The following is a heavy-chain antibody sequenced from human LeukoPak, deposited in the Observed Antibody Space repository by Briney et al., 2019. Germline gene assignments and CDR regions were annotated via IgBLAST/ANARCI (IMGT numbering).Heavy chain of an antibody. D-gene: IGHD2-15*01. CDR1: GFTFNNYS. Sequence: GGSLRLSCAASGFTFNNYSVNWVRQAPGKGLGWISYIGSSSLIIYYADSVKGRFTISRENAKNTLYLQLNSLRAEDTAVYFCARGISAVVPRAFDVWGQGTLVTVSS. J-gene: IGHJ3*01. V-gene: IGHV3-48*04. CDR3: ARGISAVVPRAFDV. CDR2: IGSSSLII.